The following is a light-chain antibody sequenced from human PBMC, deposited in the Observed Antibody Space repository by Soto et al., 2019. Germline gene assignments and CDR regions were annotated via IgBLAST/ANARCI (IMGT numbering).Light chain of an antibody. CDR1: SSDVGNYNY. CDR2: DVS. Sequence: QSALTQPASVSGSPGQSITISGTGTSSDVGNYNYVSWYQQHPGKDPKLMIYDVSNRPSGVSDRFSGSKSGNTASLTISGLQAEDEADYYCSSFVSSSALVVFGGGTKVTVL. CDR3: SSFVSSSALVV. J-gene: IGLJ2*01. V-gene: IGLV2-14*01.